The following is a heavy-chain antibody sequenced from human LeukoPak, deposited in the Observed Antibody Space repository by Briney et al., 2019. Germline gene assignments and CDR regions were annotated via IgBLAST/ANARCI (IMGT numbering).Heavy chain of an antibody. CDR1: GDSVSSNSAA. Sequence: SQTLSLTCAISGDSVSSNSAAWNWIRQSPSRGLEWLGRTYHRSNRYNDYAVSVKSRITINPDTSKNQFSLQLNSVTPEDTAVYYCARVSLIAVADSLDRYYYYYMGVWGKGTTVTVSS. CDR3: ARVSLIAVADSLDRYYYYYMGV. V-gene: IGHV6-1*01. D-gene: IGHD6-19*01. J-gene: IGHJ6*03. CDR2: TYHRSNRYN.